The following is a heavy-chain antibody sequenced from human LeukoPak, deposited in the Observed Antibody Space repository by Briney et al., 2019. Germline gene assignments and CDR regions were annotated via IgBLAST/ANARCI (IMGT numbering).Heavy chain of an antibody. CDR1: GFTFSSYA. Sequence: GGSLRLSCAASGFTFSSYAMHWVRQAPGKGLEWVAVISYDGSNKYYADSVKGRFTISRDNSKNTLYLQMNSLRAEDTAVYYCARPPFHSSSWYEASLMGWYFDLWGRGTLVTVSS. CDR3: ARPPFHSSSWYEASLMGWYFDL. J-gene: IGHJ2*01. CDR2: ISYDGSNK. V-gene: IGHV3-30-3*01. D-gene: IGHD6-13*01.